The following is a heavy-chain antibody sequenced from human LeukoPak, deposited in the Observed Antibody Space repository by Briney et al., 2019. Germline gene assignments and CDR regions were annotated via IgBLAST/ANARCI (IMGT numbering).Heavy chain of an antibody. Sequence: GASVKVSCKASGYTFTSYYMHWVRQAPGQGLEWMGIINPSGGSTSYAQKFQGRVTLARDTPTSTVYMELSSLRSEDTAVYYCARNIAAAANWFDPWGQGTLVTVSS. CDR1: GYTFTSYY. J-gene: IGHJ5*02. CDR3: ARNIAAAANWFDP. CDR2: INPSGGST. D-gene: IGHD6-13*01. V-gene: IGHV1-46*01.